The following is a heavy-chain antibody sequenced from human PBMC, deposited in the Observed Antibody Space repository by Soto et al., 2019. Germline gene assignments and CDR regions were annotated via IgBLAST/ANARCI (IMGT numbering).Heavy chain of an antibody. J-gene: IGHJ5*02. Sequence: ASVKVSCKASGYTFTSYGISWVRQAPGQGLEWMGWISAYNGNTNYAQKLQGRVTMTTDTSTSTAYMELRSLRSDDTAVYYCARVIYDILTGYYGNNNWFDPWGQGTLVTVSS. CDR3: ARVIYDILTGYYGNNNWFDP. CDR1: GYTFTSYG. CDR2: ISAYNGNT. D-gene: IGHD3-9*01. V-gene: IGHV1-18*01.